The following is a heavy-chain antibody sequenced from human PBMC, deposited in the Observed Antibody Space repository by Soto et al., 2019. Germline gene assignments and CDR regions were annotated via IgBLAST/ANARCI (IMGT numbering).Heavy chain of an antibody. CDR1: GFTFSSYW. V-gene: IGHV3-74*01. Sequence: EVQLVESGGGLVQPGGSLRLSCAASGFTFSSYWMHWVRQAPGKGLVWVSRINRDGSSTSYADSVKGRFTISRDNAKNTLYQQMNRLRAEDTAVYYCVRTSLVVSAATREDYWGQGTLVTVSS. J-gene: IGHJ4*02. CDR2: INRDGSST. CDR3: VRTSLVVSAATREDY. D-gene: IGHD2-15*01.